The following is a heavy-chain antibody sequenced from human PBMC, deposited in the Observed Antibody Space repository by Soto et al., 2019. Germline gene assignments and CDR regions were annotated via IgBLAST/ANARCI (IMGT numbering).Heavy chain of an antibody. CDR3: AREANHYDSSGYYLLTYFDY. D-gene: IGHD3-22*01. V-gene: IGHV3-49*03. CDR1: GFTFGDYA. CDR2: IRSKTYGGTT. Sequence: GGSLRLSCTASGFTFGDYAMSWFRQAPGKGLEWVGFIRSKTYGGTTEYAASVKGRFTISRDDSKSIAYLQMNSLKTEDTAVYYCAREANHYDSSGYYLLTYFDYWGQGTLVTVSS. J-gene: IGHJ4*02.